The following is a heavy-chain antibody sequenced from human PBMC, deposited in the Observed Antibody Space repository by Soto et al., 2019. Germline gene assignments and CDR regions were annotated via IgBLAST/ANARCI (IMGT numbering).Heavy chain of an antibody. CDR1: GGSFGGYY. V-gene: IGHV4-34*01. Sequence: SETLSLTCAVYGGSFGGYYLSWIRQPPGKGLEWIGEINHSGSTNYNPSLKSRVTISVDTSKNQFSLKLSSVTAADTAVYYCARAVVFTFPPSRDIVVVPAAISRGYYFDYWGQGTLVTVS. D-gene: IGHD2-2*01. J-gene: IGHJ4*02. CDR2: INHSGST. CDR3: ARAVVFTFPPSRDIVVVPAAISRGYYFDY.